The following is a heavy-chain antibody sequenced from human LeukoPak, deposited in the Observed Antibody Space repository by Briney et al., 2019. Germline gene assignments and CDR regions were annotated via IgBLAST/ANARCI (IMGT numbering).Heavy chain of an antibody. CDR1: GGSFSGYY. D-gene: IGHD1-26*01. CDR2: ITRTGRI. CDR3: ARGGGSLDY. Sequence: SETLSLTCAVYGGSFSGYYWSWIRQPPEKGLDWIGEITRTGRINYNPALKGRVTMSLDTSKNQFSLELSSVTAADTAVYYCARGGGSLDYWGQGTLVTVSS. J-gene: IGHJ4*02. V-gene: IGHV4-34*01.